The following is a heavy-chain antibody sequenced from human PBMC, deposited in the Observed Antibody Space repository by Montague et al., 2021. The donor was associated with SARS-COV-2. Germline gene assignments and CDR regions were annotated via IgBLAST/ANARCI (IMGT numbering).Heavy chain of an antibody. D-gene: IGHD6-13*01. CDR3: ARPLKVSYYIAAAGAHGY. CDR1: GGSISSSSYY. V-gene: IGHV4-39*01. CDR2: INYSGST. J-gene: IGHJ4*02. Sequence: SETLSLTCTVSGGSISSSSYYWGWIRQPPGKGLEWIGSINYSGSTNYNPSLKSRVTISVDTSKNQFSLKLSSVTAADTAVYYCARPLKVSYYIAAAGAHGYWGQGALVTVSS.